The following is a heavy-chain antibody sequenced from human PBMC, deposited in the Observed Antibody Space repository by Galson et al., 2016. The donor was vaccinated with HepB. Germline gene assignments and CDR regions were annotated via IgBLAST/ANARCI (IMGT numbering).Heavy chain of an antibody. V-gene: IGHV3-23*01. D-gene: IGHD2-8*01. Sequence: SLRLSCAASGFTFSSYAMSWVRQAPGKGLEWVSALSGSGGSTYYADSVKGRFTISRDNSKHTLYLQMNGLRAEDTAVYYYAKERLVRRIFDHWGQGTLLTVSS. CDR3: AKERLVRRIFDH. CDR2: LSGSGGST. J-gene: IGHJ4*02. CDR1: GFTFSSYA.